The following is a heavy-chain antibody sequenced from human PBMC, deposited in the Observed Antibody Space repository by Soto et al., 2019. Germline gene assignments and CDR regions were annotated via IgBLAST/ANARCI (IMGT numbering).Heavy chain of an antibody. CDR1: GFTLSYYW. CDR3: TRDPGTGYYDSSGYYYD. J-gene: IGHJ4*02. V-gene: IGHV3-74*01. D-gene: IGHD3-22*01. Sequence: EVQLVESGGGLVQPGGSLRLSCAASGFTLSYYWMHWVRQAPGQGLVWVSRINSDGSSATYADSVKGRFTISRDNAKNTLYLQMNSLRVEDTDVYYCTRDPGTGYYDSSGYYYDWGQGTLVTVSS. CDR2: INSDGSSA.